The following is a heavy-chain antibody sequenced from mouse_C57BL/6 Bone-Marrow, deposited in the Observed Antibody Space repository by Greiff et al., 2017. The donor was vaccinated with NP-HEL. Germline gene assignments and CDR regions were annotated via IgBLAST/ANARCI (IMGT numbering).Heavy chain of an antibody. Sequence: QVQLQQPGAELVKPGASVKLSCKASGYTFTSYWLHWVKQRPGQGLEWIGMIHPNSGSTNYNEKFKSKATLTVDKSSSTAYMQLSSLTSEDSAVYYCARGTPFYPYYFDYWGQGTTLTVSS. CDR1: GYTFTSYW. CDR2: IHPNSGST. CDR3: ARGTPFYPYYFDY. J-gene: IGHJ2*01. V-gene: IGHV1-64*01.